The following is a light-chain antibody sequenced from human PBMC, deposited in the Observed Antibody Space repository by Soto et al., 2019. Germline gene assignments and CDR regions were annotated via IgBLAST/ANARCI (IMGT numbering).Light chain of an antibody. CDR2: DAS. CDR1: RSISDW. J-gene: IGKJ1*01. V-gene: IGKV1-5*01. Sequence: IKMTQSPSSLSPSVGDRVTITCRASRSISDWLAWYQQKPGKAPELLIFDASNLKSGVSSRFSGSGSGTEFTLTISRLQPDDVATYYCLQYSSHSWTFGQGTKVDIK. CDR3: LQYSSHSWT.